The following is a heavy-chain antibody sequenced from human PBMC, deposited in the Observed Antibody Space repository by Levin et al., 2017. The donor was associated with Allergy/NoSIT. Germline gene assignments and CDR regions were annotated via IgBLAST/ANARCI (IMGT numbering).Heavy chain of an antibody. CDR3: ARVGRDGYNPGRYYFDY. V-gene: IGHV4-59*01. Sequence: SETLSLTCTVSGGSISSYYWSWIRQPPGKGLEWIGYIFYSGSTNYNPSLKSRVTISVDTSKNQFSLKLSSVTAADTAVYYCARVGRDGYNPGRYYFDYWGQGTLVTVSS. J-gene: IGHJ4*02. D-gene: IGHD5-24*01. CDR2: IFYSGST. CDR1: GGSISSYY.